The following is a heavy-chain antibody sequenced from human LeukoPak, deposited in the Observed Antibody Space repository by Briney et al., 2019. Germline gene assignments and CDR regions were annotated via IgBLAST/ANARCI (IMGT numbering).Heavy chain of an antibody. D-gene: IGHD6-13*01. Sequence: SDPLSLICAVSGRPISRRYGWTWARQPPGKGLEWTWEIYHSGTTNYNPSLKNRVTISVDKSKNQFFLKLTSMTAADTAVYWCARMYSSSWYYFDYWGQGTLVTVSS. CDR1: GRPISRRYG. V-gene: IGHV4-4*01. CDR3: ARMYSSSWYYFDY. CDR2: IYHSGTT. J-gene: IGHJ4*02.